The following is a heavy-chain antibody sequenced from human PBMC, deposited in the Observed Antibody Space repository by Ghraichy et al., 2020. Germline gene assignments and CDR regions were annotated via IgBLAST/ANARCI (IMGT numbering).Heavy chain of an antibody. D-gene: IGHD1-7*01. CDR1: GFTFSGSA. CDR3: TRQPRRNWNSVVGEHGMDV. CDR2: IRSKANSYAT. Sequence: GGSLRLSCAASGFTFSGSAMHWVRQASGKGLEWVGRIRSKANSYATAYAASVKGRFTISRDDSKNTAYLQMNSLKTEDTAVYYCTRQPRRNWNSVVGEHGMDVWGQGTTVTVSS. V-gene: IGHV3-73*01. J-gene: IGHJ6*02.